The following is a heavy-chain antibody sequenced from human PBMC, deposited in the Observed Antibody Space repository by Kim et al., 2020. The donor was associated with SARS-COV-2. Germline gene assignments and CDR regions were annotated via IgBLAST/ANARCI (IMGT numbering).Heavy chain of an antibody. V-gene: IGHV4-39*07. J-gene: IGHJ4*02. CDR1: GGSISSSSYY. Sequence: SETLSLTCTVSGGSISSSSYYWGWIRQPPGKGLEWIGSIYYSGSTYYNPSLKSRVTISVDTSKNQFSLKLSSVTAADTAVYYCARRPRRPGSGSYLVDYWGQGTLVTVSS. CDR2: IYYSGST. CDR3: ARRPRRPGSGSYLVDY. D-gene: IGHD3-10*01.